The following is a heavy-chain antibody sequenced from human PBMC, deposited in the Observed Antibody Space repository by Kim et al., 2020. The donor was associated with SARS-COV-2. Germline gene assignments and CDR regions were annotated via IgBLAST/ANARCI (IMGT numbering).Heavy chain of an antibody. Sequence: SVKVSCKASGGTFSSYAISWVRRAPGQGLEWMGGIIPIFGTANYAQKFQGRVTITADESTSTAYMELSSLRSEDTAVYYCASHYYGSGSYLFDYFDYWGQGTLVPSPQ. J-gene: IGHJ4*02. CDR2: IIPIFGTA. CDR1: GGTFSSYA. V-gene: IGHV1-69*13. CDR3: ASHYYGSGSYLFDYFDY. D-gene: IGHD3-10*01.